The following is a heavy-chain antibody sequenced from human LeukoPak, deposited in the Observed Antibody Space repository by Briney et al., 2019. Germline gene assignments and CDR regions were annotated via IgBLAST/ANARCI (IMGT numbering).Heavy chain of an antibody. D-gene: IGHD1-26*01. Sequence: GGPLRLSCAASGFTFRHYAMHWVRQAPGKGLEWVAVISYDGSHQYSADSVKGRLSISRDNSRHTLYLQMNSLRPEDTAVYYCARARNGTLKYWGQGTLVIVSS. CDR2: ISYDGSHQ. V-gene: IGHV3-30*01. J-gene: IGHJ4*02. CDR3: ARARNGTLKY. CDR1: GFTFRHYA.